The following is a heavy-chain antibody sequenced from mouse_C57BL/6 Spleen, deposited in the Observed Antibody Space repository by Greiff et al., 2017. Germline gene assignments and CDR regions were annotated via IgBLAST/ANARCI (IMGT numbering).Heavy chain of an antibody. D-gene: IGHD1-1*01. J-gene: IGHJ4*01. Sequence: EVKVVESGGGLVKPGGSLKLSCAASGFTFSSYAMSWVRQTPEKRLEWVATISDGGSYTYYPDNVKGRFTISRDNAKNNLYLQMSHLKSEDTAMYYSVSLITTVVSSNYYAMDYWGQRTSVTVSS. CDR1: GFTFSSYA. CDR3: VSLITTVVSSNYYAMDY. V-gene: IGHV5-4*03. CDR2: ISDGGSYT.